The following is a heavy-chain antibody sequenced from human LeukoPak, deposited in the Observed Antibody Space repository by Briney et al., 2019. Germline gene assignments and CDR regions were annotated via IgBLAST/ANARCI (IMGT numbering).Heavy chain of an antibody. D-gene: IGHD2-21*01. V-gene: IGHV3-30*03. CDR1: GFTFSSYG. Sequence: GGSLRLSCAASGFTFSSYGMHWVRQAPGKGLEWVAVISYDGSNKYYADSVKGRFTISRDNSKNTLYLQMNSLRAEDTAVYYCATNPIGPCVYWGQGTLVTVSS. J-gene: IGHJ4*02. CDR2: ISYDGSNK. CDR3: ATNPIGPCVY.